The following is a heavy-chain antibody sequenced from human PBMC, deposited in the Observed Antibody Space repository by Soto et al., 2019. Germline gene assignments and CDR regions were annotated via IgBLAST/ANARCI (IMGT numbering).Heavy chain of an antibody. CDR1: GFTFSSYS. V-gene: IGHV3-48*04. J-gene: IGHJ4*02. D-gene: IGHD7-27*01. Sequence: GGSLRLSCAASGFTFSSYSMNWVRQAPGKGLEWVSYISSSSSTIYYADSVKGRFTISRDNAKNSLYLQMNSLRAEDTAVYYCARVWVQGYWGQGTLVTVSS. CDR2: ISSSSSTI. CDR3: ARVWVQGY.